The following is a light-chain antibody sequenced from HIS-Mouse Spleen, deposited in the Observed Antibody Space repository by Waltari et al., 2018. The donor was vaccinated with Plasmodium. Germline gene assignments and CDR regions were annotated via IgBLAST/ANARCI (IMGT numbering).Light chain of an antibody. CDR1: QSVSSN. V-gene: IGKV3-15*01. J-gene: IGKJ3*01. CDR3: QQYNNWSFT. Sequence: EIVMTQSPATLSVSPGARATLSCRASQSVSSNLAWYQQKPGQAPRLLIYGASTRATGIPARFSGSGSGTEFTLTISSLQSEDFAVYYCQQYNNWSFTFGPGTKVEIK. CDR2: GAS.